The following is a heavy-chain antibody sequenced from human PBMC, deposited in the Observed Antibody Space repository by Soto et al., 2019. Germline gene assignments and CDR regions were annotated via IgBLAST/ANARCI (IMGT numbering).Heavy chain of an antibody. J-gene: IGHJ4*02. CDR2: IYYSGST. CDR3: DGVNATLYRHYYCDY. V-gene: IGHV4-31*03. CDR1: GGSISSGGYY. Sequence: TLSLTCTVSGGSISSGGYYWSWIRQHPGKGLEWIGYIYYSGSTYYNPSLKSRVTISVDTSKNQFSLKLSSVTAADTAVYFCDGVNATLYRHYYCDYWGQGTPVTVSS. D-gene: IGHD3-16*01.